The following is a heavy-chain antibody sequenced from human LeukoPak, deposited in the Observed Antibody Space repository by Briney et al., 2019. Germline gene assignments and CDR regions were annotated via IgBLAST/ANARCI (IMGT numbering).Heavy chain of an antibody. V-gene: IGHV3-23*01. CDR2: VTGSGRST. J-gene: IGHJ4*02. CDR1: GFTFSSYA. D-gene: IGHD1-26*01. CDR3: ATGGSYYPPLFDY. Sequence: GGSLRLSCAASGFTFSSYAMTWVRQAPGKGLEWVSTVTGSGRSTYYADSVKGRFTISRDNSKNILDLQMSSLRAEDTAVYYCATGGSYYPPLFDYWGQGTLVTVSS.